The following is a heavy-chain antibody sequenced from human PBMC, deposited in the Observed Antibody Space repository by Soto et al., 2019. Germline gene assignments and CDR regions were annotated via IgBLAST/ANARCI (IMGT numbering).Heavy chain of an antibody. V-gene: IGHV3-23*01. J-gene: IGHJ4*02. CDR1: GFTFSSSA. CDR3: AKERWFGELLTLDF. D-gene: IGHD3-10*01. Sequence: GGSLRLSCAASGFTFSSSAMSWVRQAPGKGLEWVSAFTGSDGSTHYAGSVKGRFTISRDNSKNTLYLQMNNLRAEDTATYFCAKERWFGELLTLDFWGQGTLVTVSS. CDR2: FTGSDGST.